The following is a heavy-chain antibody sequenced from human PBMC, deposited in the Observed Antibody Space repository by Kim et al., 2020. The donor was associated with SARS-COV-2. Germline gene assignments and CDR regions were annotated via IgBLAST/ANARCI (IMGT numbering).Heavy chain of an antibody. CDR3: AKGRGGLFYYGMDV. Sequence: GGSLRLSCAASGFTFDDYAMHWVRQAPGKGLEWVSGISWNSGSIGYADSVKGRFTISRDNAKNSLYLQMNSLRAEDTALYYCAKGRGGLFYYGMDVWGQGTTVTVSS. V-gene: IGHV3-9*01. CDR1: GFTFDDYA. CDR2: ISWNSGSI. D-gene: IGHD3-16*01. J-gene: IGHJ6*02.